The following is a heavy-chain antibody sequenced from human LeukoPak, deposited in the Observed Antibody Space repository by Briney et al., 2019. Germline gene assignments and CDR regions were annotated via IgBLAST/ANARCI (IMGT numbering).Heavy chain of an antibody. D-gene: IGHD4-17*01. CDR3: ARGESGDYSNWFDP. V-gene: IGHV3-11*04. Sequence: GGSLRHSCAASGVTFSDYYMSWVRQAPGKGLEWVSYISSSGSTIYYADSVKGRFTISRDNAKNSLYLQMNSLRAADTALYYRARGESGDYSNWFDPWGQGTLVTVSS. CDR1: GVTFSDYY. CDR2: ISSSGSTI. J-gene: IGHJ5*02.